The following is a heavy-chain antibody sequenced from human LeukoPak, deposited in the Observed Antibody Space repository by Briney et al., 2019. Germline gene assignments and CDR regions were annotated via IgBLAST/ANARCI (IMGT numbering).Heavy chain of an antibody. V-gene: IGHV3-30*04. CDR1: GFTSSGYA. CDR3: ARPSRSGATYFYYGMDV. Sequence: QPGGSLRLSCAASGFTSSGYAVHWVRQGPGKGLDWVAVISFDGSDQYYADSVKGRFTISRDNSQNTVSLHMNSLKTEDTAVYFCARPSRSGATYFYYGMDVWGQGTTVIVTS. D-gene: IGHD3-22*01. CDR2: ISFDGSDQ. J-gene: IGHJ6*02.